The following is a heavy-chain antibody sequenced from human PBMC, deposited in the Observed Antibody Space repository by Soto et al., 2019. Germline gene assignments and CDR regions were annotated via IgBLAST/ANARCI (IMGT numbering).Heavy chain of an antibody. CDR1: GFTFSSYA. V-gene: IGHV3-23*01. Sequence: GSLRLSCAASGFTFSSYAMSWVRQAPGKGLEWVSAISGSGGSTYYADSVKGRFTISRDNSKNTLYLQMNSLRAEDTAVYYCARQRSPEGWFDPWGQGTLVTVSS. D-gene: IGHD3-10*01. CDR2: ISGSGGST. CDR3: ARQRSPEGWFDP. J-gene: IGHJ5*02.